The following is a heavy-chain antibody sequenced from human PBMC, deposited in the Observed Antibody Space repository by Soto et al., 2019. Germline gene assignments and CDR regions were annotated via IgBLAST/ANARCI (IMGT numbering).Heavy chain of an antibody. CDR3: AQVDDVAALFAY. CDR1: GFSLSTSGAG. CDR2: IYWNDDK. J-gene: IGHJ4*02. V-gene: IGHV2-5*01. Sequence: LTLVNPPQTLTVTCTFSGFSLSTSGAGAGWIRQPPGKALEWLAVIYWNDDKSYSPSLKSRLTISKDTSKKQVVLTMMNMAPVDTGTYYCAQVDDVAALFAYLGQGTLVTVS. D-gene: IGHD6-6*01.